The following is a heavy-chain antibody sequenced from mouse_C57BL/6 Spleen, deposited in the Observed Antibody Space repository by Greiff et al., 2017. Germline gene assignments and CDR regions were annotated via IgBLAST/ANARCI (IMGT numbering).Heavy chain of an antibody. J-gene: IGHJ3*01. CDR3: ARTGAGQATTPAWFAY. V-gene: IGHV14-2*01. CDR1: GFNIKDYS. Sequence: EVQLQQSGAELVKPGASVKLSCTASGFNIKDYSMHWVKQRTEQGLEWIGRIDPEDGETKYAPKFQGKATITADTSSNTAYLQLSSVTSEDTAVYYGARTGAGQATTPAWFAYWGQGTLVTVSA. D-gene: IGHD3-2*02. CDR2: IDPEDGET.